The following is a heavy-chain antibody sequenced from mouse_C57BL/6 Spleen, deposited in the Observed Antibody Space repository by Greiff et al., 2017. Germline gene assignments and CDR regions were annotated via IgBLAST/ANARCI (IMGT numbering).Heavy chain of an antibody. Sequence: VQLQQPGAELVKPGASVKLSCKASGYTFTSYWMHWVKQRPGRGLEWIGRIDPYSGGTKYNEKFKSKATLTVDKPSSTAYMQLSSLTSEDSAVYYCARRDYYGSTSFDYWGQGTTLTVSS. CDR1: GYTFTSYW. V-gene: IGHV1-72*01. J-gene: IGHJ2*01. D-gene: IGHD1-1*01. CDR3: ARRDYYGSTSFDY. CDR2: IDPYSGGT.